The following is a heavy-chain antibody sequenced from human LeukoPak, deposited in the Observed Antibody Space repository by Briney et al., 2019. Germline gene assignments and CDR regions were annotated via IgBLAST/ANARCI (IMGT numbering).Heavy chain of an antibody. CDR2: INNNGRST. D-gene: IGHD3-16*01. V-gene: IGHV3-64*01. Sequence: GGSLRLSCTDSGFTFSNYAMYWVRQAPGKGLEYVSAINNNGRSTYYGNSVKGRFTISRDNSKNMLYLQMGSLRAEDMAVYYCGRDPSRGGPANWFDPWGQGTLVTVSS. CDR3: GRDPSRGGPANWFDP. J-gene: IGHJ5*02. CDR1: GFTFSNYA.